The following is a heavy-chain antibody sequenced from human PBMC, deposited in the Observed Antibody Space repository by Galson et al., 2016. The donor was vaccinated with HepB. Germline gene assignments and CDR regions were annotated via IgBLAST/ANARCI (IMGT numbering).Heavy chain of an antibody. J-gene: IGHJ4*02. Sequence: SVKVSCKASGGTFSNYPFNWVRHAPGQGLEWMGGIIPIFGTPIYAQKFEGRVTVTADESTNTAYMALSDLKSEDTAVYYCATGGSSWFGPTDYWGQGSLVTVSS. D-gene: IGHD6-13*01. CDR3: ATGGSSWFGPTDY. CDR2: IIPIFGTP. CDR1: GGTFSNYP. V-gene: IGHV1-69*13.